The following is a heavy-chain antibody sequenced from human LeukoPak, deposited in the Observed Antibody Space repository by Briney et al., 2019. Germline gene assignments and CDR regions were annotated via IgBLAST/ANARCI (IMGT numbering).Heavy chain of an antibody. J-gene: IGHJ5*02. CDR1: GYSISSGYY. CDR2: IYHSGST. Sequence: PSETLSLTCAVSGYSISSGYYWGWIRQPPGKGLEWIGSIYHSGSTYYNPSLKSRDTISVDTSKNQFSLKLSSVTAADTAVYYCARVIAAGPWFDPWGQGTLVTVSS. CDR3: ARVIAAGPWFDP. V-gene: IGHV4-38-2*01. D-gene: IGHD6-13*01.